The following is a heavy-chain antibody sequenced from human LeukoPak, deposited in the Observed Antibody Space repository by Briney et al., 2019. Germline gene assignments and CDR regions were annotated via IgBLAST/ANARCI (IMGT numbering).Heavy chain of an antibody. V-gene: IGHV1-2*04. CDR3: AASDSSGYYFSYGMDV. Sequence: ASVKVSCKASGYTFTGYYMHWVRQAPGQGLEWMGRINPNSGGTNYAQKFQGWVTMTRDTSISTAYMELSRLRSDDTAVYYCAASDSSGYYFSYGMDVWGQGTTVTVSS. CDR1: GYTFTGYY. J-gene: IGHJ6*02. D-gene: IGHD3-22*01. CDR2: INPNSGGT.